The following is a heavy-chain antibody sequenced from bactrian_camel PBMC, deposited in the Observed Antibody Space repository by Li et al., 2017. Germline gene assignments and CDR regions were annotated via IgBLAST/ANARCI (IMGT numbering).Heavy chain of an antibody. V-gene: IGHV3S1*01. J-gene: IGHJ4*01. CDR1: GATSSRYT. CDR2: IATGSGNT. Sequence: HVQLVESGGGSVQAGGSLRLSCEVNGATSSRYTMAWFRQAPGKESEGVARIATGSGNTYYADSVKGRFTASRDNAQNTVYLQMNSLKPDDTAVYSCARVRGVVAVGFVDYWGQGTQVTVS. CDR3: ARVRGVVAVGFVDY. D-gene: IGHD6*01.